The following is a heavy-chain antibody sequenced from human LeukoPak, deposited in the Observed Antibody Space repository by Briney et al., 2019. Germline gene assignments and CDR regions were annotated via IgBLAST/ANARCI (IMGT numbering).Heavy chain of an antibody. D-gene: IGHD1-26*01. CDR1: GFTFNSYA. CDR2: ISASGGST. V-gene: IGHV3-23*01. J-gene: IGHJ4*02. CDR3: ATQGRNFDY. Sequence: GGSLRLSCAASGFTFNSYAMSWVRQAPGKGLEWVSIISASGGSTYYADSVKGRFTISRDNSKNTLYLQMNSLRAEDTAVYYCATQGRNFDYWGQGTLVTVSS.